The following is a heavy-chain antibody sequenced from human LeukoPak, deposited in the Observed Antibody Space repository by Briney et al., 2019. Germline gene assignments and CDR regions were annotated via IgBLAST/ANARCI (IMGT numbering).Heavy chain of an antibody. CDR3: ARRHDYYYGSGSHNNWFDP. CDR2: IYHSGST. D-gene: IGHD3-10*01. CDR1: GGSISSSNW. Sequence: SETLSLTCAVSGGSISSSNWWSWVRQPPGKGLEWIGEIYHSGSTNYNPSLKSRVTISVDKSKNQFSLKVNSVTAADTAVYYCARRHDYYYGSGSHNNWFDPWGQGSLVTVSS. J-gene: IGHJ5*02. V-gene: IGHV4-4*02.